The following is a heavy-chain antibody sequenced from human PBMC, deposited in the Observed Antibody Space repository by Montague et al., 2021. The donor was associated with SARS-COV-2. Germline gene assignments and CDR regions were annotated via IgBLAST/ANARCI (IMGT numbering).Heavy chain of an antibody. V-gene: IGHV4-61*01. J-gene: IGHJ5*01. CDR3: ARHARGEGYTSWFDS. CDR2: IYYTGSC. CDR1: GDSVSRGRSY. D-gene: IGHD5-24*01. Sequence: SETLSLTCTVSGDSVSRGRSYWSWIRQPPGKGLEWIGYIYYTGSCKYNSSLKSRLTISVDTSKNQFSLKLSSVTAADTAVYYCARHARGEGYTSWFDSWGQGTLVTVSS.